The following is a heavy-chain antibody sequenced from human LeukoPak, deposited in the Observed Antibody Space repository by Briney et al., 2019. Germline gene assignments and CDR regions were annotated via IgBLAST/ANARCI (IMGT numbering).Heavy chain of an antibody. CDR2: ISGSGGST. D-gene: IGHD3-10*01. V-gene: IGHV3-23*01. CDR1: GFTFSSYE. Sequence: GGSPRLSCAASGFTFSSYEMNWVRQAPGKGLEWVSAISGSGGSTYYADSVKGRFTISRDNSKNTLYLQMNSLRAEDTAVYYCAKRGITMVRGVITRSDYWGQGTLVTVSS. CDR3: AKRGITMVRGVITRSDY. J-gene: IGHJ4*02.